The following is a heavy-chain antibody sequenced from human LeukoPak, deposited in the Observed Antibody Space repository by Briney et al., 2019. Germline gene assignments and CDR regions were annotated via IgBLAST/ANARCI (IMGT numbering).Heavy chain of an antibody. D-gene: IGHD6-6*01. Sequence: ASVKVSCKASGYTFTSYDINWVRQATGQGLEWMGWMNPNSGNTGYAQKFQGRVTITRNTSISTAYMELSSLRSEDTAVYYCATDLGEQLGYFDYWGQGTLVTVSS. V-gene: IGHV1-8*03. CDR2: MNPNSGNT. CDR3: ATDLGEQLGYFDY. J-gene: IGHJ4*02. CDR1: GYTFTSYD.